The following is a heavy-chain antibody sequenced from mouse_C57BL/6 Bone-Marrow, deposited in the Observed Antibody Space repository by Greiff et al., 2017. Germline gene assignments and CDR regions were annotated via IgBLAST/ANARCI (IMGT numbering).Heavy chain of an antibody. V-gene: IGHV5-4*03. J-gene: IGHJ2*01. Sequence: EVKLVESGGGLVKPGGSLKLSCAASGFTFSSYAMSWVRQTPEKRLEWVATISDGGSYTYYPDNVKGRFTISRDNAKNNLYLQMSHLKSEDTAMYYCAGTGHYVDYWGQGTTLTVSS. D-gene: IGHD4-1*01. CDR3: AGTGHYVDY. CDR2: ISDGGSYT. CDR1: GFTFSSYA.